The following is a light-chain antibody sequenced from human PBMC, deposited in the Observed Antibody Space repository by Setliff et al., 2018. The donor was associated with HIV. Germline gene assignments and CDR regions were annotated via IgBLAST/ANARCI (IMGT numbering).Light chain of an antibody. CDR3: SSYSSSSTLV. V-gene: IGLV2-14*03. CDR1: SSDVGAYNY. CDR2: GVR. Sequence: QSALTQPASVSASPGQSITISCTGTSSDVGAYNYVSWYQQHPGKAPNLIIYGVRSRPSGVSNRFSGSKSGNTASLTISGLQAEDEADYYCSSYSSSSTLVFGGGTKVTVL. J-gene: IGLJ2*01.